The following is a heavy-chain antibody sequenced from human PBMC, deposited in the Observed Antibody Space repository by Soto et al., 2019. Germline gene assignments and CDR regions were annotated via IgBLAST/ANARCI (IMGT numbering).Heavy chain of an antibody. CDR3: AKDGPLGELMAD. CDR2: ISASVANT. V-gene: IGHV3-23*01. CDR1: GFTFSRYA. J-gene: IGHJ4*02. Sequence: EVQLLESGGGLAQPGGSLRLSCAASGFTFSRYAMTWVRQGPGKGLEWVSSISASVANTYHADSVKGRFTISRDNSKNTVYLQMNSLRVEDTAIYYCAKDGPLGELMADWGQGTVVTVSS. D-gene: IGHD3-10*01.